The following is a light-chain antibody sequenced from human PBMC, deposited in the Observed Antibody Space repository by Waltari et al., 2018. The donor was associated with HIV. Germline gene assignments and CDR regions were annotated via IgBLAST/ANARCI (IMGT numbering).Light chain of an antibody. J-gene: IGKJ3*01. CDR2: WAC. Sequence: DIVMTQSPDSLAVSLGEGATINCKSSQSVLKSANDKNYLAWHQQKPGQPPKLLIYWACYRGSGVPDRFRCSGSGPDFTVTISSLQAEDVAVYYCQQYYTTPLFTFGPGTRVDIK. V-gene: IGKV4-1*01. CDR3: QQYYTTPLFT. CDR1: QSVLKSANDKNY.